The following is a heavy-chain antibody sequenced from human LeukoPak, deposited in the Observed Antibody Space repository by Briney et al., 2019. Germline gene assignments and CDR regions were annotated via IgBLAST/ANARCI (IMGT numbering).Heavy chain of an antibody. J-gene: IGHJ5*02. CDR2: IYHSGTT. Sequence: SETLSLTCTVSGYSISSGYYWGWIRQPPGKGLEWIGSIYHSGTTYYNPSLKSRVTISVDTSKNQFSLKLSSVTAADTAVYYCERVKGRLSWFDPWGERTMPTVSS. CDR1: GYSISSGYY. CDR3: ERVKGRLSWFDP. V-gene: IGHV4-38-2*02.